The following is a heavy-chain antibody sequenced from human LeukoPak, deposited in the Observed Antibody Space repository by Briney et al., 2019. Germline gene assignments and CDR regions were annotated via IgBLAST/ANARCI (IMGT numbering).Heavy chain of an antibody. D-gene: IGHD3-10*02. J-gene: IGHJ6*04. CDR2: ISSSGSTI. CDR1: GFTFSSYA. V-gene: IGHV3-48*03. Sequence: GGFLRLSCAASGFTFSSYAMHWVRQAPGKGLEWVSYISSSGSTIYYADSVKGRFTISRDNAKNSLYLQMNSLRAEDTAVYYCAELGITMIGGVWGKGTTVTISS. CDR3: AELGITMIGGV.